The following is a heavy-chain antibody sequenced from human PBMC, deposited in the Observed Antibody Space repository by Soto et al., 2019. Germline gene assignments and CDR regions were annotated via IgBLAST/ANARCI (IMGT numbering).Heavy chain of an antibody. D-gene: IGHD3-3*01. V-gene: IGHV5-51*01. CDR3: ARQYDFWSGQYYYGMDV. CDR1: GYGFTTYW. J-gene: IGHJ6*02. CDR2: IYPGDSDT. Sequence: ISCKGSGYGFTTYWIVWVRQMPGKGLEWMGMIYPGDSDTKYSPSFQGQVTISADKSISTAYLQWSSLKASDTAMYYCARQYDFWSGQYYYGMDVWGQGTTVTVS.